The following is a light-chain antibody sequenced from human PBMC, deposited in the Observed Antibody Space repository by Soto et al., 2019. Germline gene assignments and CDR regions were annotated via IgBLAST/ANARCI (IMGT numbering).Light chain of an antibody. V-gene: IGKV3-20*01. J-gene: IGKJ1*01. CDR1: QSVSNNY. CDR2: GAS. Sequence: EIVLTQSLGTLSLTQGERATLSCRASQSVSNNYLAWYQQKPGQAPRLLIYGASNRATGIPDRFSGSGSGTDFTLTISRLEPEDFAVYYCQQYGSSGTFGQRTKV. CDR3: QQYGSSGT.